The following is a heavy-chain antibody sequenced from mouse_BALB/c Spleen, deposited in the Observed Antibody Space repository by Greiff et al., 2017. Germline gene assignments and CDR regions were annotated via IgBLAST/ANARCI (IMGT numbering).Heavy chain of an antibody. V-gene: IGHV1-18*01. Sequence: EVKLQQSGPELVKPGASVKIPCKASGYTFTDYNMDWVKQSHGKSLEWIGDINPNNGGTIYNQKFKGKATLTVDKSSSTAYMELRSLTSEDTAVYYCARWVDGYFYFDYWGQGTTLTVSS. D-gene: IGHD2-3*01. CDR1: GYTFTDYN. CDR3: ARWVDGYFYFDY. J-gene: IGHJ2*01. CDR2: INPNNGGT.